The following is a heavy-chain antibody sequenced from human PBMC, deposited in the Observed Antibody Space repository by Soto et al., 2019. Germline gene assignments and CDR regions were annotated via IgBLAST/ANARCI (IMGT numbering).Heavy chain of an antibody. Sequence: QVQLQQWGAGLLKPSETLSLTCAVYGGSFSGYYWSWIRQPPGKGLEWIGEINHSGSTNYNPSLKSRVTILVDTSKNQFSLKLSSVTAADTAVYYCARVGGWLWNYYFDYWGQGTLVTVSS. V-gene: IGHV4-34*01. CDR3: ARVGGWLWNYYFDY. CDR2: INHSGST. J-gene: IGHJ4*02. CDR1: GGSFSGYY. D-gene: IGHD5-18*01.